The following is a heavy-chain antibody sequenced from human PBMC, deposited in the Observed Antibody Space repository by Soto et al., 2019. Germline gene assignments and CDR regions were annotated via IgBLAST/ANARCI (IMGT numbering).Heavy chain of an antibody. CDR2: SHVGPDTT. D-gene: IGHD6-19*01. J-gene: IGHJ4*02. CDR1: GYTFTSYY. Sequence: QVQLEQSGAEVKKPGASMKVSCQASGYTFTSYYIHWVRQAPGQGLEWMGVSHVGPDTTMHAQKFQGRVTMTRDTSTSTVYMELSSLISEDTAVYFCARESSGTQYFDYWGQGTLVTVSS. CDR3: ARESSGTQYFDY. V-gene: IGHV1-46*01.